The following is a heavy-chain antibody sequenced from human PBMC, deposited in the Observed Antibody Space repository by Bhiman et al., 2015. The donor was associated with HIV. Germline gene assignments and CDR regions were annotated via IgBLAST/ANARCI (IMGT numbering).Heavy chain of an antibody. J-gene: IGHJ6*02. CDR3: AREGQYYNFWSGYRYYYGLDV. Sequence: QVQLVESGGGVVQPGRSLRLSCAASGFTFSSFGMHWVRQAPGKGLEWVAVISYDGNNKYYADSVKGRFTISRENSKNTLYLQMNSLRAEDTAVYYCAREGQYYNFWSGYRYYYGLDVWGQGTTVTVSS. CDR1: GFTFSSFG. CDR2: ISYDGNNK. V-gene: IGHV3-30*03. D-gene: IGHD3-3*01.